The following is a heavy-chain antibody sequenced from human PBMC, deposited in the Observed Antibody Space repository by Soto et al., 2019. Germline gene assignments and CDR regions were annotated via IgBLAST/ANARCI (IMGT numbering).Heavy chain of an antibody. CDR3: VRDRQLLTGYYTLLPDYIWFAT. V-gene: IGHV4-34*01. CDR1: GGSFSGYY. CDR2: INHSGST. J-gene: IGHJ5*02. D-gene: IGHD3-9*01. Sequence: QVQLQQWGAGLLKPSETLSLTCAVYGGSFSGYYWSWIRQPPGKGREWSGEINHSGSTNYNPSLNSRVTIPVDTYKNMFTLKLNSVTATDTVVYYCVRDRQLLTGYYTLLPDYIWFATCVKGTLVTFSS.